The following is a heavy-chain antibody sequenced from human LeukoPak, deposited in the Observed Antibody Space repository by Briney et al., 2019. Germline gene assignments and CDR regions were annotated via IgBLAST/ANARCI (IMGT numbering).Heavy chain of an antibody. Sequence: GGSLRLSCAASGFTFSSYSMNWVRQAPGKGLEWVSSISSSSSYIYYADSVKGRFTISGDNAKNSLYLQMNSLRAEDTAVYYCARMARGSHTDYWGQGTLVTVSS. D-gene: IGHD5-12*01. J-gene: IGHJ4*02. CDR2: ISSSSSYI. CDR3: ARMARGSHTDY. CDR1: GFTFSSYS. V-gene: IGHV3-21*01.